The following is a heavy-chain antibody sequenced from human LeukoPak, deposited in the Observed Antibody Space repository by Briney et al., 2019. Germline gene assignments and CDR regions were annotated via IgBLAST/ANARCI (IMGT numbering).Heavy chain of an antibody. D-gene: IGHD5-12*01. Sequence: PGGSLRLSCAAPGFTFRRHWMTSGRQAPRKGLGWVAKIKPDGSESHYVDSVMGLFSISRDNAKNSLYLQMNSLRAEDTAVYYCARANIVATYFDYWGQGTLVTVSS. CDR2: IKPDGSES. V-gene: IGHV3-7*04. CDR3: ARANIVATYFDY. J-gene: IGHJ4*02. CDR1: GFTFRRHW.